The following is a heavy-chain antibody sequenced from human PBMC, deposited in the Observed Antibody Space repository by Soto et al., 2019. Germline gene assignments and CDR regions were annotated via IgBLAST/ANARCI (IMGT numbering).Heavy chain of an antibody. CDR3: ARDHGGSYIYYGMDV. CDR1: GYTFTGYY. V-gene: IGHV1-2*02. CDR2: INPNSGGT. D-gene: IGHD1-26*01. Sequence: ASVKVSCKASGYTFTGYYMHWVRQALGQGLEWMGWINPNSGGTNYAQKFQGRVTMTRDTSISTAYMELSRLGSDDTAVYYCARDHGGSYIYYGMDVWGQGTTVTVSS. J-gene: IGHJ6*02.